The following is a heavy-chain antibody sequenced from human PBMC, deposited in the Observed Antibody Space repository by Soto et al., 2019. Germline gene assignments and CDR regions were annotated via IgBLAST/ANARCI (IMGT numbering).Heavy chain of an antibody. CDR3: ARGYYDSSGYYYFYWFDP. CDR2: IDPSDSYT. V-gene: IGHV5-10-1*01. D-gene: IGHD3-22*01. CDR1: GYSFTSYW. J-gene: IGHJ5*02. Sequence: GASLKISCKGSGYSFTSYWISWVRQMPGKGLEWMGRIDPSDSYTNYSPSFQGHVTISADKSISTAYLQWSSLKASDTAMYYCARGYYDSSGYYYFYWFDPWGQGTLVTVSS.